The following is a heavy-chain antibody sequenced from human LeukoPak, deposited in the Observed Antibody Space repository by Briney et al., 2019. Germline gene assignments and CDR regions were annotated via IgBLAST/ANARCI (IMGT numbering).Heavy chain of an antibody. CDR3: AREQLLWFGEQPFPDAFDI. Sequence: SETLSLTCTVSGGSTSSYYWSWIRQPPGKGLEWIGYIHYSGSTNYNPSLKSRVTISVDTSKNQFSLKLSSVTAADTAVYYCAREQLLWFGEQPFPDAFDIWGQGTMVTVSS. CDR1: GGSTSSYY. CDR2: IHYSGST. V-gene: IGHV4-59*01. J-gene: IGHJ3*02. D-gene: IGHD3-10*01.